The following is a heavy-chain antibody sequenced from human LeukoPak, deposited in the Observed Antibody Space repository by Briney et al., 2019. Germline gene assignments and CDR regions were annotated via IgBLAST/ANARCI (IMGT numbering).Heavy chain of an antibody. D-gene: IGHD6-13*01. J-gene: IGHJ3*01. V-gene: IGHV4-39*01. CDR2: IYYSGNT. Sequence: SETLSLTCTVSGGSISSSSYYWGWIRQPPGKGLEWIGSIYYSGNTYYNPFLKSRVTISVDTSKNQFSLKLSSVTAADTAVYYCARLFSSSWYRGAFDLWGQGTMVTVSS. CDR1: GGSISSSSYY. CDR3: ARLFSSSWYRGAFDL.